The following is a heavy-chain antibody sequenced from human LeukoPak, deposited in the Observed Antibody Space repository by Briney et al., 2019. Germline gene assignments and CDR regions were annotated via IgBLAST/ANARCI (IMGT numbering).Heavy chain of an antibody. CDR2: INAYNGNT. D-gene: IGHD4-17*01. V-gene: IGHV1-18*01. J-gene: IGHJ4*02. CDR3: ARHIYGEYFFVY. CDR1: GYTFNRYS. Sequence: ASVKLSCKASGYTFNRYSISWVRQAPGQGLEWMGWINAYNGNTNYAQKSQGRVTMTTDTSTSTAYMELRSLRSDDTAVYYCARHIYGEYFFVYWGQGTLITVSS.